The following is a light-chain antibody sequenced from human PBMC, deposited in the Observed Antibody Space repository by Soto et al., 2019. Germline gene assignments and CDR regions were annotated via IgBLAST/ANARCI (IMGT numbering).Light chain of an antibody. J-gene: IGKJ4*01. Sequence: IVMTQSPATLSVSPGERATLSCRASQSIGSTLAWYQQKPGQTPRLLIYDASTRATGIPARFSGIGSWTEFTLIIRSLQSENFAVYYCQHYKTWPLSFGAGTKVEI. CDR2: DAS. CDR3: QHYKTWPLS. CDR1: QSIGST. V-gene: IGKV3-15*01.